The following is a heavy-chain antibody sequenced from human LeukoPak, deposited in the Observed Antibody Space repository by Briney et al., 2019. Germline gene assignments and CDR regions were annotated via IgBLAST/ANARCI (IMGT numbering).Heavy chain of an antibody. CDR2: IKQDGSEL. CDR1: GITFSWYW. J-gene: IGHJ4*02. D-gene: IGHD2-15*01. CDR3: ARTDCTGGTCHRTFFDS. Sequence: GGSLRLSCAASGITFSWYWMSWVRQAPGKGLEWVANIKQDGSELYYVDSVKGRFTISRDNAKNLLYLQMNSLRGEDTAEYYCARTDCTGGTCHRTFFDSWGRGTLVTVSS. V-gene: IGHV3-7*01.